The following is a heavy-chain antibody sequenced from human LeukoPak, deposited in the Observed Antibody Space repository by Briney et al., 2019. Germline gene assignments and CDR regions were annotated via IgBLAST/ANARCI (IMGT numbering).Heavy chain of an antibody. Sequence: PSETLSLTCTVSGYSISSGYYWGWIRQPPGKGLEWIGYIYYSGSTNYNPSLKSRVTISVDTSKNQFSLKLSSVTAADTAVYYCARDRSYEGLNWFDPWGQGTLVTVSS. CDR1: GYSISSGYY. V-gene: IGHV4-61*01. D-gene: IGHD5-18*01. CDR3: ARDRSYEGLNWFDP. J-gene: IGHJ5*02. CDR2: IYYSGST.